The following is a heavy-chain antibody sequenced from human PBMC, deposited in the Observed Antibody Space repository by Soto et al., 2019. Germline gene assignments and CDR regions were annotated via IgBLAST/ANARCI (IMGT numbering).Heavy chain of an antibody. D-gene: IGHD1-7*01. J-gene: IGHJ5*02. CDR2: VSYDGSYD. V-gene: IGHV3-30*18. Sequence: QEQLVESGGGVVQTGRSLRLSCAASGFAFNFYGMHWVRQAPGKGLEWVAVVSYDGSYDNYAASVRGRFIISRDSSTNTVYLQMNSLRPEDTAVYYCAKDPQGTRGLYGCFDPWGPGTLVTVSS. CDR1: GFAFNFYG. CDR3: AKDPQGTRGLYGCFDP.